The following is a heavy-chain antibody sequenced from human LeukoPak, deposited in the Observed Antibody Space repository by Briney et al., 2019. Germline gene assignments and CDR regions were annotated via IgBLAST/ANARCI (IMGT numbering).Heavy chain of an antibody. D-gene: IGHD3-3*01. CDR1: GFTFSSYS. CDR3: AREISYDLTYGMDV. V-gene: IGHV3-21*01. J-gene: IGHJ6*02. Sequence: GGSLRLSCAASGFTFSSYSMNWVRQAPGKGLEWVSSISSGSSYIFYADSVKGRLTISRDNANNSLYLQMNSLRAEDTAVYYCAREISYDLTYGMDVWGQGTTVTVSS. CDR2: ISSGSSYI.